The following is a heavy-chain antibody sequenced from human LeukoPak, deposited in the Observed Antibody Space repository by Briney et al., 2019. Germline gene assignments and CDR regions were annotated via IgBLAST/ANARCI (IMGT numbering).Heavy chain of an antibody. D-gene: IGHD1-26*01. J-gene: IGHJ4*02. CDR2: IVVGSGNT. V-gene: IGHV1-58*01. Sequence: SVKVSCKASGFTFTSSAVQWVRQARGQRLEWIGWIVVGSGNTNYAQKFQERVTITRDMSTSTAYMELSSLRSEDTAVYYCARGYSGSYGRFDYWGQGTLVTVSS. CDR3: ARGYSGSYGRFDY. CDR1: GFTFTSSA.